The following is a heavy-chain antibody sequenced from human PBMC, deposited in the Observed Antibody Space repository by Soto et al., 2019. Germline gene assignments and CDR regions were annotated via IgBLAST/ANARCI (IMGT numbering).Heavy chain of an antibody. V-gene: IGHV1-2*04. Sequence: VKVSCKASGYTFTGYYMHWVRQAPGQGLEWMGWINPNSGGTNYAQKFQGWVTMTRDTSISTAYMELSRLRSDDTAVYYCARASPYDFWSGYLGRDFDYWGQGTLVTVSS. J-gene: IGHJ4*02. CDR1: GYTFTGYY. CDR2: INPNSGGT. D-gene: IGHD3-3*01. CDR3: ARASPYDFWSGYLGRDFDY.